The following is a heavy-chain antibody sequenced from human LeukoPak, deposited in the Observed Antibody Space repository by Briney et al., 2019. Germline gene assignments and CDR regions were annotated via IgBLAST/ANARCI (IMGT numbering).Heavy chain of an antibody. D-gene: IGHD6-6*01. CDR2: INPNSGGT. Sequence: GASVKVSCKASGYTFTGYYMHWVRQAPGQGLEWMGWINPNSGGTNYAQKFQGRVTMTRDTSISTAYMELSRLRSGDTAVYYCARASIAAPLYYYYYMDVWGKGTTVTVSS. CDR1: GYTFTGYY. J-gene: IGHJ6*03. V-gene: IGHV1-2*02. CDR3: ARASIAAPLYYYYYMDV.